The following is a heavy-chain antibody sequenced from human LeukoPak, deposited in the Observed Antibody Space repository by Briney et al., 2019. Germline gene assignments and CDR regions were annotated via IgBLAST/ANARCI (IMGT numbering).Heavy chain of an antibody. V-gene: IGHV3-48*01. CDR3: ARDAGNSGYGCDL. J-gene: IGHJ5*02. CDR1: GFIFSQYS. D-gene: IGHD5-12*01. Sequence: GGSLRLSCAASGFIFSQYSMNWVRQAPGKRLEWVSHIRSSSETFYADSVKGRFTISRDNARNLLYLQMNNLRGEDTAIYYCARDAGNSGYGCDLWGQGTLVTVSS. CDR2: IRSSSET.